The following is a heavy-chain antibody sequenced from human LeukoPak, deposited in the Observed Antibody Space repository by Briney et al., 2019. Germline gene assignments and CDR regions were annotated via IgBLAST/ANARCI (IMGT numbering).Heavy chain of an antibody. J-gene: IGHJ5*01. CDR2: ISNDGSNK. CDR1: GFTFSSYA. V-gene: IGHV3-30*04. Sequence: PGSSLRLSCAASGFTFSSYAMHWVRRAPGKALEWVAVISNDGSNKYYADTVKGRFTITRDNSKNTLYLQMNSLRADDTAVYYCARPAAAGTAWFDSWGQGTLVTVSS. D-gene: IGHD6-13*01. CDR3: ARPAAAGTAWFDS.